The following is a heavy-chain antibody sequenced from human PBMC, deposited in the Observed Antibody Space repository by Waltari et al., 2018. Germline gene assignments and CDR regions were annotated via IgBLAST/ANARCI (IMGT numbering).Heavy chain of an antibody. CDR3: ARDIARGDDAFDI. CDR2: IYYSGRT. D-gene: IGHD3-10*01. Sequence: QLQLQESGPGLVKPSETLSLTCTVSGGSISSSSYYWGWIRQPPGKGLEWIGYIYYSGRTYYNPSLTSRVTISVDTSKNQFSLKLSSVTAADTAVYYCARDIARGDDAFDIWGQGTMVTVSS. J-gene: IGHJ3*02. V-gene: IGHV4-39*07. CDR1: GGSISSSSYY.